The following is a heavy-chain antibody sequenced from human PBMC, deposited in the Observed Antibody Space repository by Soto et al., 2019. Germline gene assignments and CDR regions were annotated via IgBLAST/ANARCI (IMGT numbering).Heavy chain of an antibody. J-gene: IGHJ4*02. D-gene: IGHD3-10*01. CDR2: INHSGST. CDR1: GGSFSCYY. CDR3: ARGVYYGSGSLGY. V-gene: IGHV4-34*01. Sequence: SETLSLTCAVYGGSFSCYYWSWIRQPPGKGLEWIGEINHSGSTNYNPSLKSRVTISVDTSKNQFSLKLSSVTAADTAVYYCARGVYYGSGSLGYWGQGTLVTVSS.